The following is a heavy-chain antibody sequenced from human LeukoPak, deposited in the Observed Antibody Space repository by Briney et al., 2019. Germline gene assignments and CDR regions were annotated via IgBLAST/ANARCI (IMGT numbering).Heavy chain of an antibody. CDR1: GGSISSSSYY. J-gene: IGHJ4*02. V-gene: IGHV4-39*07. Sequence: MASGTLSHTCAVSGGSISSSSYYWGWIRQPPGKGLEWIGSIYYSGSTYYNPSLKSRVTISVDTSKNQFSLKLSSVTAADTAVYYCARENYDKSLDYWGQGTLVTVSS. CDR3: ARENYDKSLDY. CDR2: IYYSGST. D-gene: IGHD3-22*01.